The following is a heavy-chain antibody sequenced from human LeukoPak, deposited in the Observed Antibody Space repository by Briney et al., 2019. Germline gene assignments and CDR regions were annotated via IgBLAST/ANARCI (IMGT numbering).Heavy chain of an antibody. Sequence: TGGSLRLSCAASGFVFSSYWLHWVRQAPGKGLVWVSRVNSDGSSTNYADSVEGRFTVSRDNAKNTLFLQMNSLRVEDTALYYCVSGDYGNYWGQGTLVTVSS. CDR2: VNSDGSST. D-gene: IGHD4-17*01. CDR1: GFVFSSYW. V-gene: IGHV3-74*01. J-gene: IGHJ4*02. CDR3: VSGDYGNY.